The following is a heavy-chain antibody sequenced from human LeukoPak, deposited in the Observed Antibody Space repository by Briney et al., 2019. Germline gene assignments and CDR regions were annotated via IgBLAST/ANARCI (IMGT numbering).Heavy chain of an antibody. CDR3: ARVRRYYLDY. CDR1: GFTVSSNY. CDR2: IYSGGST. V-gene: IGHV3-66*01. J-gene: IGHJ4*02. Sequence: GGSLRLSCAASGFTVSSNYMSWVRQAPGKGLERVSVIYSGGSTYYADSVKGRFTISRDNSKNTLYLQMNSLRAEDTAVYYCARVRRYYLDYWGQGTLVTVSS.